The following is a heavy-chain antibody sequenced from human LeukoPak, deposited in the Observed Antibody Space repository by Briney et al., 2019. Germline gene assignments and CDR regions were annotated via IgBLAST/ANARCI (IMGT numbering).Heavy chain of an antibody. J-gene: IGHJ3*02. CDR2: IRNKAKSYAT. CDR1: GSTFSDSA. D-gene: IGHD3-22*01. CDR3: TLYYDSSGYYGAFDI. V-gene: IGHV3-73*01. Sequence: PGGSLKLSCAASGSTFSDSAMHWVRQASGKGLEWVGRIRNKAKSYATAYAESVKGRFTISRDDSKNTAYLQMNSLKTEDTAVYYCTLYYDSSGYYGAFDIWGRGTMVTVSS.